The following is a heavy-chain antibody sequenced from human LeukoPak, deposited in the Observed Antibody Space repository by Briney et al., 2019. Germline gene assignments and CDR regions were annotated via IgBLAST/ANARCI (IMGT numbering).Heavy chain of an antibody. CDR2: ISTSGGTM. V-gene: IGHV3-48*03. J-gene: IGHJ4*02. CDR3: ARGPSSPDY. D-gene: IGHD2-2*01. Sequence: PGGSLRLSCAASGFTFSTYEMNWVRQAPGKGLEWVSYISTSGGTMYYADSVKGRFTISRDNAKNSLYLQMYSLRAEDTAVYYCARGPSSPDYWGQGTLVTVSS. CDR1: GFTFSTYE.